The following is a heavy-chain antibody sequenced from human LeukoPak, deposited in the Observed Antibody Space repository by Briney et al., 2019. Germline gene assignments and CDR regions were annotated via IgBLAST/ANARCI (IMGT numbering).Heavy chain of an antibody. Sequence: PSETLSLTCAVSGGSISSGGYSWSWIRQPPGKGLEWIGYIYHSGSTYYNPSLKSRVTISVDTSKNQFSLKLSSVTAADTAVYYCARLGQWLVLTGWSDPWGQGTLVTVSS. CDR2: IYHSGST. CDR1: GGSISSGGYS. D-gene: IGHD6-19*01. CDR3: ARLGQWLVLTGWSDP. V-gene: IGHV4-30-2*03. J-gene: IGHJ5*02.